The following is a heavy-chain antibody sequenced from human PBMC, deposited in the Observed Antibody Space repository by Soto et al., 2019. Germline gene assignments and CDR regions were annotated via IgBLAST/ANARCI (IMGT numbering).Heavy chain of an antibody. CDR1: GFTFSSYA. Sequence: QVQLVESGGGVVQPGRSLRLSCAASGFTFSSYAMHWVRQAPGKGLEWVAVISYDGSNKYYADSVKGRFTISRDNSKNTLYLQMNSLRAEDTAVYYCASKARDYCDSSGPLGWFDPWGQGTLVTVSS. V-gene: IGHV3-30-3*01. CDR2: ISYDGSNK. J-gene: IGHJ5*02. D-gene: IGHD3-22*01. CDR3: ASKARDYCDSSGPLGWFDP.